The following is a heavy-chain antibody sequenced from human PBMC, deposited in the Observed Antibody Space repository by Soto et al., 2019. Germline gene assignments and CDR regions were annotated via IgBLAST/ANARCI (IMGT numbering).Heavy chain of an antibody. CDR3: ARDFCSGGSCYYDY. V-gene: IGHV4-30-4*08. CDR1: GGSISSGDYY. Sequence: TSETLSLTCTVSGGSISSGDYYWSWIRQPPGKGLEWSGYIYYSGSTYYNPSLKSRVTISVDTSKNQFSLKLSSVTAADTAVYYCARDFCSGGSCYYDYWDQGTLVTVSS. CDR2: IYYSGST. J-gene: IGHJ4*02. D-gene: IGHD2-15*01.